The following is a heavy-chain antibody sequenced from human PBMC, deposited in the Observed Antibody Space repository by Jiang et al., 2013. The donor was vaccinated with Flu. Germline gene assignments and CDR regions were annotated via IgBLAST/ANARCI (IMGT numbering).Heavy chain of an antibody. D-gene: IGHD4-11*01. CDR1: GGSFSGYY. CDR3: ARHVSADSNYVPGWFDP. J-gene: IGHJ5*02. Sequence: LLKPSETLSLTCAVYGGSFSGYYWSWIRQPPGKGLEWIGEINHSGSTNYNPSLKSRVTISVDTSKNQFSLKLSSVTAADTAVYYCARHVSADSNYVPGWFDPWGQGTLVTVSS. CDR2: INHSGST. V-gene: IGHV4-34*01.